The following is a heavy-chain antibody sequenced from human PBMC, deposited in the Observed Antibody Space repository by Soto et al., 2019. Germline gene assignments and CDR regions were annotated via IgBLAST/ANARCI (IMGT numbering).Heavy chain of an antibody. CDR2: IDPNSGGT. CDR1: GYTFTDYY. V-gene: IGHV1-2*02. D-gene: IGHD2-2*01. J-gene: IGHJ4*02. Sequence: QVQQVQSEAEVKKPGASVKVSCRASGYTFTDYYMHWVRQAPGQGLEWMGWIDPNSGGTNYAQKFQGRVTMTTDTSISTAYMELRRLRSDDTAVYYCEVFTRMPASFWGQGTLVTVSS. CDR3: EVFTRMPASF.